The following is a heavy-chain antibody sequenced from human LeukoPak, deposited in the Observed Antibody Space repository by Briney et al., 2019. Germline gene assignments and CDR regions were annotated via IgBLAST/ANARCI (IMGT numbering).Heavy chain of an antibody. V-gene: IGHV1-2*02. J-gene: IGHJ4*02. CDR3: ARTITGTTDFDY. Sequence: ASVKGSCKASGYTFTGYYMHWVRQAPGQGLEWMGWINPNSGGTNYAQKFQGRVTMTRDTSISTAYMELSRLRSDDTAVYYCARTITGTTDFDYWGQGTLVTVSS. D-gene: IGHD1-7*01. CDR1: GYTFTGYY. CDR2: INPNSGGT.